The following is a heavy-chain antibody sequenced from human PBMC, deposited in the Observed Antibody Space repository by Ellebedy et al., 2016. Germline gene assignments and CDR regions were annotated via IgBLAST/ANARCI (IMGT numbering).Heavy chain of an antibody. Sequence: GESLKISXVASGFTFSSYGMHWVRQAPGKGLEWVAVIWYDGSNKYYADSVKGRFTISRDNSKNTLYLQMNSLRAEDTAVYYCARGYSSSSYLDYWGQGTLVTVSS. CDR2: IWYDGSNK. D-gene: IGHD6-6*01. V-gene: IGHV3-33*01. CDR3: ARGYSSSSYLDY. CDR1: GFTFSSYG. J-gene: IGHJ4*02.